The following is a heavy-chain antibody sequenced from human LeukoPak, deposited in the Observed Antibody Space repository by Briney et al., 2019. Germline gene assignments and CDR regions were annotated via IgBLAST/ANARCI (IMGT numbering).Heavy chain of an antibody. J-gene: IGHJ4*02. D-gene: IGHD4-17*01. CDR3: ARGSYGDDSYYFDY. CDR2: IYTDGRT. Sequence: GGSLRLSCAASGLTVSSNYMSWVRQAPGKGLEWVSVIYTDGRTFYAGSVKGRFTISRDSSKNTVYLQMNSLRVDDTAVYYCARGSYGDDSYYFDYWGRGALVTVSS. V-gene: IGHV3-53*01. CDR1: GLTVSSNY.